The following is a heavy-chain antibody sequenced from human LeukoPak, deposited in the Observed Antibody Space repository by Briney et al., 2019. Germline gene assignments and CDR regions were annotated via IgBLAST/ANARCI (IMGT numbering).Heavy chain of an antibody. CDR1: GFTFSDYY. CDR2: ISSSGSTI. Sequence: GGSLRLSCAASGFTFSDYYMSWIRQAPGKGLEWVSYISSSGSTIYYADSVKGRFTVSRDNAKNSLYLQMNSLRAEDTAVYYCASSQGSYLPFDYWGQGTLVTVSS. J-gene: IGHJ4*02. V-gene: IGHV3-11*01. CDR3: ASSQGSYLPFDY. D-gene: IGHD3-10*01.